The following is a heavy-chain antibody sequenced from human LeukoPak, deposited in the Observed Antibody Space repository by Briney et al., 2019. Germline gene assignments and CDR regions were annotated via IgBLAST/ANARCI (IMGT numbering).Heavy chain of an antibody. D-gene: IGHD2-8*01. CDR1: GFSFSTYA. J-gene: IGHJ4*02. Sequence: PGGSLRLSCAASGFSFSTYAMSWVRQAPGKGLEWVSLINVSGSTTYYADSVKGRFTISRDNSKNTVYLQMNSLRAEDTAVYYCAKDRSCINDVCHGHFDYWGQGTLVTVPS. CDR2: INVSGSTT. CDR3: AKDRSCINDVCHGHFDY. V-gene: IGHV3-23*01.